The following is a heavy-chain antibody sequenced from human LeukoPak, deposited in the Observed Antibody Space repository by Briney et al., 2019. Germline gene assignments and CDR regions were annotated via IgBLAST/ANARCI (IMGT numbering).Heavy chain of an antibody. CDR3: ARGVGQWLTNNWFDP. V-gene: IGHV3-30*03. Sequence: GGSLRLSCAASGFTFSSYGMHWVRQAPGKGLEWVAVISYDGSNKYYADSVKGRFTISRDNAKNSLYLQMNSLRAEDTAVYYCARGVGQWLTNNWFDPWGQGTLVTVSS. CDR1: GFTFSSYG. J-gene: IGHJ5*02. D-gene: IGHD6-19*01. CDR2: ISYDGSNK.